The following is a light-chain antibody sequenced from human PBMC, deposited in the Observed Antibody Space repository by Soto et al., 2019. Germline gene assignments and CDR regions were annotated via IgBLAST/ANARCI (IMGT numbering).Light chain of an antibody. CDR3: QQYNNWPSWT. CDR1: QSVSSN. J-gene: IGKJ1*01. Sequence: EIVMTQSPATLSVSPGERAPLSCRASQSVSSNLAWYQQKPGQAPRLLIYGASHRATGIPARFSGSGSGTEFTLTISSLPSEDVAVYYCQQYNNWPSWTFGQGTKVEIK. V-gene: IGKV3-15*01. CDR2: GAS.